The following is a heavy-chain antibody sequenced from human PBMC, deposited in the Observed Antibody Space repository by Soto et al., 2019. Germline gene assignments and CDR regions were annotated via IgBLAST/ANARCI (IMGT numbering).Heavy chain of an antibody. Sequence: ASVKVSCKASGYTFTSYYMHWVRQAPGQGLEWMGIINPSGGSTSYAQKFQGRVTMTRDTSTSTVYMELSSLRSEDTAVYYCARPGTDCSSTSCYAGSPYYYYYGMDVWGQGTTVTVSS. D-gene: IGHD2-2*01. J-gene: IGHJ6*02. V-gene: IGHV1-46*01. CDR1: GYTFTSYY. CDR3: ARPGTDCSSTSCYAGSPYYYYYGMDV. CDR2: INPSGGST.